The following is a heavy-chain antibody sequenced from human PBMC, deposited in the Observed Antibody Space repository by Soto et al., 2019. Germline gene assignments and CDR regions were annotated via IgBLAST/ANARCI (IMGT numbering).Heavy chain of an antibody. CDR1: GYIFTTYS. CDR2: VDPRDGST. Sequence: QVQLVQSGAEMKRPGASVILSCKASGYIFTTYSIHWVRQTAAQGLEWMAKVDPRDGSTGYAQKFRGRGSMAWDTSTGTVSMEVSSLTSDDTATYYCARVRSSGREFDYWGQGTQVTVSS. CDR3: ARVRSSGREFDY. J-gene: IGHJ4*02. D-gene: IGHD6-25*01. V-gene: IGHV1-46*01.